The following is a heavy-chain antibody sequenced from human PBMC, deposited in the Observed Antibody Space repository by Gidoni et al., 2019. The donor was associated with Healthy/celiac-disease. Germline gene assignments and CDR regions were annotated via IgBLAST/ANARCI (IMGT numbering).Heavy chain of an antibody. CDR2: IYYSGST. V-gene: IGHV4-39*01. CDR3: ARSEGWYYYDSSGYYDYYYYGMDV. CDR1: GGSISSSSYY. D-gene: IGHD3-22*01. J-gene: IGHJ6*02. Sequence: QLQLQESGPGLVKPSETLSLTCTVSGGSISSSSYYWGWIRQPPGKGLEWIGSIYYSGSTYYNPSLKSRVTISVDTSKNQFSLKLSSVTAADTAVYYCARSEGWYYYDSSGYYDYYYYGMDVWGQGTTVTVSS.